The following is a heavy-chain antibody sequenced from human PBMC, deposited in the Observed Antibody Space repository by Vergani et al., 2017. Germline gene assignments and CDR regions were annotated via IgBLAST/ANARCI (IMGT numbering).Heavy chain of an antibody. D-gene: IGHD5-24*01. CDR2: IYPGDSDT. V-gene: IGHV5-51*01. J-gene: IGHJ4*02. CDR3: ARLSWEMATITSLDY. CDR1: GYSFTSYW. Sequence: EVQLVQSGAEVKKPGESLTISCTGSGYSFTSYWIGWVRQMPGKGLEWMGIIYPGDSDTRSSPSFQGQFTISADKSISTAYLQWSSLKASDTAMYYGARLSWEMATITSLDYWGQGTLVTVSS.